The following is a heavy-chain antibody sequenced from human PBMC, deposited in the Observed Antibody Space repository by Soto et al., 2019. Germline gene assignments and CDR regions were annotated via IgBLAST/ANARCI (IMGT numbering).Heavy chain of an antibody. Sequence: ACLRLSCAASGFTFSSYSMNCVRQAPGKGLEWVSYISSSSSTIYYADSVKGRFTISRNNAKNSLYLKMNSLRDEDRDVYYCARVIMDVWGQGTTVTVSS. J-gene: IGHJ6*02. CDR1: GFTFSSYS. V-gene: IGHV3-48*02. CDR2: ISSSSSTI. CDR3: ARVIMDV.